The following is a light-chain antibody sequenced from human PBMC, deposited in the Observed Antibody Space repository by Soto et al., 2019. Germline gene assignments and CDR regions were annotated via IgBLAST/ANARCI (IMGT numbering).Light chain of an antibody. J-gene: IGLJ3*02. V-gene: IGLV2-11*01. CDR3: CSHAGGYTWV. Sequence: QSALSQPRSMSESPGQSVTISCSGTSRDIGAYNSVSWYQHHPGKAPKLLIYDVARRPSGVPDRFSGSKSGNTASLTISGLQTEDEAGYYCCSHAGGYTWVFGGGTKLTVL. CDR1: SRDIGAYNS. CDR2: DVA.